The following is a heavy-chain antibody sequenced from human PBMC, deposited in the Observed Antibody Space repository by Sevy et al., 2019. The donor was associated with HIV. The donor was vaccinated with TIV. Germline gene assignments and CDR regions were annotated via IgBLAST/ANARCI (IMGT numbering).Heavy chain of an antibody. CDR3: ATARYNYYDSSGFFDY. D-gene: IGHD3-22*01. V-gene: IGHV4-59*01. CDR1: GGSISSDY. J-gene: IGHJ4*02. Sequence: SETLSLTCTVSGGSISSDYWSWVRQPPGKGLEWIGYIYYSGSTNYNPSLKSRVTISVDTSKNQFSLKLSSVTAADTAVYYCATARYNYYDSSGFFDYWGQGTLVTVSS. CDR2: IYYSGST.